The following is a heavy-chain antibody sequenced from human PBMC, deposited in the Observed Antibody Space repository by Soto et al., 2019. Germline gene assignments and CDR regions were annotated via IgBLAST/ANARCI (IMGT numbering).Heavy chain of an antibody. CDR3: ARHSCAWSGGSCYSEKDYYYMDV. Sequence: SKTLSLTCTVSGGSISSSSYYWGWIRQPPGKGLEWIGSIYYSGSTYYNPSLKSRVTISVDTSKNQFSLKLSSVTAADTAVYYCARHSCAWSGGSCYSEKDYYYMDVWGKGTTVTVSS. D-gene: IGHD2-15*01. J-gene: IGHJ6*03. V-gene: IGHV4-39*01. CDR1: GGSISSSSYY. CDR2: IYYSGST.